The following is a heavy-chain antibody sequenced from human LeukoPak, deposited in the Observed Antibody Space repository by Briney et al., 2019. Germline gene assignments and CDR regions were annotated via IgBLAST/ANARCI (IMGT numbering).Heavy chain of an antibody. V-gene: IGHV4-39*01. CDR1: GVSISTSRYY. D-gene: IGHD3-10*01. CDR3: ARLEPYYYRKVDP. Sequence: SETLSLTCTVSGVSISTSRYYWGWIRQPPGKGLEWIGNIYYTGPTYYNASLESRVTISLDTSKNQFFLKLNSVTAADTAVYYCARLEPYYYRKVDPWGQGTLVTVSS. CDR2: IYYTGPT. J-gene: IGHJ5*02.